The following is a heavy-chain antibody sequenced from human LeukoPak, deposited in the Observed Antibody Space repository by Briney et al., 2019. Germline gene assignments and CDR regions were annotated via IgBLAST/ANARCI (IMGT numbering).Heavy chain of an antibody. CDR3: ARDGILTGCFDY. J-gene: IGHJ4*02. Sequence: SETLSLTCAVYGGSFSGYYWSWIRQPPGKGLEWIGEINHSGSTNYNPSLKSRVTISVDTSKNQFSLKLSSVTAADTAVYYCARDGILTGCFDYWGQGTLVTVSS. CDR1: GGSFSGYY. V-gene: IGHV4-34*01. CDR2: INHSGST. D-gene: IGHD3-9*01.